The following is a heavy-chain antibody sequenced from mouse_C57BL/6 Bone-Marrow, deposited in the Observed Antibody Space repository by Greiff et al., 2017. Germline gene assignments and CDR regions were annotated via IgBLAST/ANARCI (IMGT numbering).Heavy chain of an antibody. CDR1: GYTFTDHT. CDR2: IYPRDGST. Sequence: QVQLQQSDAGLVKPGASVKISCKVSGYTFTDHTIHWMKQRPEQGLEWIGYIYPRDGSTKYNEKFKGKATLTADKSSSTAYMQLNSLTSEDYAVYFGARWGGSSYENAMDYWGQGTSVTVSS. CDR3: ARWGGSSYENAMDY. V-gene: IGHV1-78*01. J-gene: IGHJ4*01. D-gene: IGHD1-1*01.